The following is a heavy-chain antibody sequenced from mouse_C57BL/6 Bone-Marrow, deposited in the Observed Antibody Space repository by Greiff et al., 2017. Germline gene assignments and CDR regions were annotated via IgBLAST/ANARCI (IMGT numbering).Heavy chain of an antibody. CDR1: GYTFTSYW. CDR2: IDPSDSET. J-gene: IGHJ1*03. Sequence: VQLQQPGAELVRPGSSVKLSCKASGYTFTSYWMHWVKQRPIQGLEWIGNIDPSDSETNSNQKFKDKATLTVDKSSSTAYMQLSSLTSEDSAVYYCARGGSSRHWYFDVWGTGTTVTVSS. D-gene: IGHD1-1*01. CDR3: ARGGSSRHWYFDV. V-gene: IGHV1-52*01.